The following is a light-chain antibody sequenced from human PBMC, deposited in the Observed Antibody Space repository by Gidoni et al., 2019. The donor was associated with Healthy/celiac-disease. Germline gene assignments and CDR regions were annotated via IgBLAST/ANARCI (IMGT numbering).Light chain of an antibody. CDR2: GAS. Sequence: LSPGERATLSCRASQSVSSSYLAWYQQKPGQAPRLLIYGASSRATGIPDRFSGSGSGTDFTLTISRLEPEDFAVYYWQQYGSSLYTFGQGTKLEIK. CDR1: QSVSSSY. CDR3: QQYGSSLYT. V-gene: IGKV3-20*01. J-gene: IGKJ2*01.